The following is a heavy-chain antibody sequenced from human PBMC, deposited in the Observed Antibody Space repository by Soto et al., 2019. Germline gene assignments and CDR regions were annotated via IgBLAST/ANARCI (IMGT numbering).Heavy chain of an antibody. D-gene: IGHD1-26*01. CDR2: LIPIYGTA. V-gene: IGHV1-69*01. Sequence: QVQLVQSGAEVKKPGSSVEVSCKASGGTFSSFTISWVRQAPGQGLEWMGGLIPIYGTANDAQKFQGRVTITADASTSTAYMELSSLRSEDTAVYYCAKDRRADWESYYYYAMDVWGQGTTVTVAS. CDR3: AKDRRADWESYYYYAMDV. J-gene: IGHJ6*02. CDR1: GGTFSSFT.